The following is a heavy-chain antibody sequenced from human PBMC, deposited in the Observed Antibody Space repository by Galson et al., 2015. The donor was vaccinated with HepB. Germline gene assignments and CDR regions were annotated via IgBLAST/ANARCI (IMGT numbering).Heavy chain of an antibody. CDR2: VDIGADTT. CDR3: VKSQEMTTVQPFDY. Sequence: SLRLSCAATGFAFSGFSMSWVRQAPGKGLEWVSTVDIGADTTYYAGSVKGRFTISADNYRNTLFLQMNSLSAEDTAVYYCVKSQEMTTVQPFDYWGRGTLVTVSS. J-gene: IGHJ4*02. V-gene: IGHV3-23*01. CDR1: GFAFSGFS. D-gene: IGHD5-24*01.